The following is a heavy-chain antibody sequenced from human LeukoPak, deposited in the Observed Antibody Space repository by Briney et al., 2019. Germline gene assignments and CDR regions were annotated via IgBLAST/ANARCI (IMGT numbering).Heavy chain of an antibody. V-gene: IGHV3-21*01. CDR3: ARDYRSWKAVAGLIMDY. J-gene: IGHJ4*02. D-gene: IGHD6-19*01. CDR2: ISSSSSYI. CDR1: GFTFSSYS. Sequence: GGSLRLSCAASGFTFSSYSMNWVRQAPGKGREWVSSISSSSSYIYYADSVKGRFTISRDNAKNSLYLQMNSLRAEDTAVYYCARDYRSWKAVAGLIMDYWGQGTLVTVSS.